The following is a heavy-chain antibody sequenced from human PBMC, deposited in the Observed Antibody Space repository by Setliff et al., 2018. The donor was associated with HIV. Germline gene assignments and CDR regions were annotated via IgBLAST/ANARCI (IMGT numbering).Heavy chain of an antibody. CDR1: GGTFSSYA. J-gene: IGHJ4*02. CDR3: ARDLGSSGWYPCFDY. CDR2: IIPIFGTA. D-gene: IGHD6-13*01. Sequence: SVKVSCKASGGTFSSYAISWVRQAPGQGLEWMGGIIPIFGTANYAQKFQGRVTITADESTSTAYMELSSLRSEDTAVYYCARDLGSSGWYPCFDYWGQGTLVTVSS. V-gene: IGHV1-69*13.